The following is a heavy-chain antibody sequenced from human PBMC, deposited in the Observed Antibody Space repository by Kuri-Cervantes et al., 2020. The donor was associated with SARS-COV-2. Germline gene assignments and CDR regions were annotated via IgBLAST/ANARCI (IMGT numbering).Heavy chain of an antibody. V-gene: IGHV3-7*01. D-gene: IGHD5-24*01. Sequence: GESLKISCAASGFTFSSYWMSWVRQAPGKGLEWVANIKQDGSEKYYVDSVKGRFTTSRDNAKNSLYLQMNSLRAEDTAVYYCASLLIRSRETPYWYFDLWGRGTLVTVSS. CDR1: GFTFSSYW. CDR2: IKQDGSEK. CDR3: ASLLIRSRETPYWYFDL. J-gene: IGHJ2*01.